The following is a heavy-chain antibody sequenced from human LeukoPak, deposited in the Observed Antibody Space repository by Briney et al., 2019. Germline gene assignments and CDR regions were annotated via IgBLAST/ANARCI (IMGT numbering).Heavy chain of an antibody. CDR2: ISGSGGST. CDR3: AKDRRRIAVAGISPFDY. V-gene: IGHV3-23*01. D-gene: IGHD6-19*01. J-gene: IGHJ4*02. Sequence: GGSLRLTCAASGFTFSSYAMSWVRQAPGKGLEWVSAISGSGGSTYYAGSVKGRFTISRDNSKNTLYLQMNSLRAEDTAVYYCAKDRRRIAVAGISPFDYWGQGTLVTVSS. CDR1: GFTFSSYA.